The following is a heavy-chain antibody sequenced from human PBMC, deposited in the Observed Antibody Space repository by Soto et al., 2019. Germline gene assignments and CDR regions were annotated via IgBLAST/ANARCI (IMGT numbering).Heavy chain of an antibody. J-gene: IGHJ6*02. D-gene: IGHD5-18*01. CDR3: AKGFQPWSSNDYYYYGMDV. V-gene: IGHV3-23*01. Sequence: GGSLRLSCAASGLTFSSYAMSWVRQAPGKGLEWVSAISGSGGSTYYADSVKGRFTISRDNSKNTLYLQMNSLRAEDTAVYYCAKGFQPWSSNDYYYYGMDVWGQGTTVTVSS. CDR2: ISGSGGST. CDR1: GLTFSSYA.